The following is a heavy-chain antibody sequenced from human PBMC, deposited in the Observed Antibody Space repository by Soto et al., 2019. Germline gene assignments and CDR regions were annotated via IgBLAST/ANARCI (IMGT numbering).Heavy chain of an antibody. V-gene: IGHV1-69*13. CDR1: GGTFSSYA. CDR3: AREGGRPRGYYYYGMDV. Sequence: GASVKVSCKASGGTFSSYAISWVRQAPGQGLEWMGGIIPIFGTANYAQKFQGRVTITADESTSTAYMELSSLRSEDTAVYYCAREGGRPRGYYYYGMDVWGQGTTVTVSS. D-gene: IGHD1-26*01. CDR2: IIPIFGTA. J-gene: IGHJ6*02.